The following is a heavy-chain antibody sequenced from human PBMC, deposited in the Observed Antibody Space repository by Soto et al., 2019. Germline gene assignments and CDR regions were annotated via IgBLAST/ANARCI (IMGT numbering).Heavy chain of an antibody. CDR3: ASSGIASAGHYFNY. CDR2: IRSKAKSYAT. J-gene: IGHJ4*02. V-gene: IGHV3-73*01. Sequence: PGGSLRLSCAASGFTFSGFALHWVRQASGKGLEWVGRIRSKAKSYATAYAASVEGRFTISRDDSKSTAYLQMNTLKTEDTAVYFCASSGIASAGHYFNYWGQGTLVTVSS. D-gene: IGHD6-13*01. CDR1: GFTFSGFA.